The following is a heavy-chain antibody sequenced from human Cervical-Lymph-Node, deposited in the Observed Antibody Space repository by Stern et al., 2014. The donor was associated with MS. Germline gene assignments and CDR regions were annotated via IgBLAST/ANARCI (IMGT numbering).Heavy chain of an antibody. CDR3: ARATSDYIWGSYRYLDY. J-gene: IGHJ4*02. CDR2: SSPMFGIA. D-gene: IGHD3-16*02. Sequence: QVQLVQSGAEVKKPGSSVTVSCKASGGTFSSYTIGWVRQAPGPGLEWMGGSSPMFGIASYAEKFQGRVTITADESTSTAYMDLSTLRSEDTAVYYCARATSDYIWGSYRYLDYWGQGTQVTVSS. V-gene: IGHV1-69*01. CDR1: GGTFSSYT.